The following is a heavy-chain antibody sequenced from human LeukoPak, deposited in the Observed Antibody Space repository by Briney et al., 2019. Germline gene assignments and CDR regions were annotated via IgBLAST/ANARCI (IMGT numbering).Heavy chain of an antibody. V-gene: IGHV1-8*03. CDR3: ARGLRGNY. Sequence: GASVKVSCKASGYTFTSYEINWVRQATGQGLEWMGWMNTNSGNTGYAQKFQGRVSITRNSSISTVYMELSSLRSEDTAVYYCARGLRGNYWGQGTLVTVSS. CDR2: MNTNSGNT. CDR1: GYTFTSYE. J-gene: IGHJ4*02. D-gene: IGHD3-16*01.